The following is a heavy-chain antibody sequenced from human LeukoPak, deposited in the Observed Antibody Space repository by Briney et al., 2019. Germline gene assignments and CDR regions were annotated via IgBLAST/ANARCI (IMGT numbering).Heavy chain of an antibody. D-gene: IGHD6-6*01. Sequence: SGGSLRLSCAASGFTFSSYGMNWVRQAPGRGLEWVSSISTSNSYIYYADSVQGRFTISRDNAKNSLYLQMNSLRAEDTAVYYCARGRGYSISSDAFDIWGQGTMVSVSS. V-gene: IGHV3-21*01. CDR2: ISTSNSYI. J-gene: IGHJ3*02. CDR3: ARGRGYSISSDAFDI. CDR1: GFTFSSYG.